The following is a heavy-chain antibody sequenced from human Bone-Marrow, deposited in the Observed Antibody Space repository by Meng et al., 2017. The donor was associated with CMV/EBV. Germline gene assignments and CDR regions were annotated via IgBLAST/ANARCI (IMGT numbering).Heavy chain of an antibody. CDR1: GFTFSSYA. CDR2: ISYDGSNK. D-gene: IGHD3-3*01. Sequence: GESLKISCAASGFTFSSYAMHWVRQAPGKGLEWVAVISYDGSNKYYADSVKGRFTISRDNSKNTLYLQMNSLRAEDTAVYYCAKALSPSYYDFWSGYSPRHGMDVWGQGTTVTVSS. CDR3: AKALSPSYYDFWSGYSPRHGMDV. V-gene: IGHV3-30-3*01. J-gene: IGHJ6*02.